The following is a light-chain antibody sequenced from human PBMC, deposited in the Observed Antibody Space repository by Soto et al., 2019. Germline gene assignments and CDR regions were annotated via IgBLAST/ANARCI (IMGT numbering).Light chain of an antibody. V-gene: IGLV2-11*01. Sequence: QSALTQPRSVSGSPGQSVTISCTGTSSDVGAYNSVSWYQQYPGKAPKVMIYDVSERPSGVPDRFSGSKSDNTAALTISGLQAEDEADYYCCSIAGSDTLIFGGGTKLTVL. CDR1: SSDVGAYNS. CDR2: DVS. J-gene: IGLJ2*01. CDR3: CSIAGSDTLI.